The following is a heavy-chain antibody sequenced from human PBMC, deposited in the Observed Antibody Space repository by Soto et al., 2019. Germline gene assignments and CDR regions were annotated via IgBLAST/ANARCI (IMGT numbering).Heavy chain of an antibody. CDR3: ARAIGGLWFGELTAYYFDY. V-gene: IGHV4-59*01. Sequence: PSETLSLTCTVSGGSISSYYWSWIRQPPGKGLEWIGYIYYSGSTNYNPSLKGRVTISVDTSKNQFSLKLSSVTAADTAVYYCARAIGGLWFGELTAYYFDYWGQGTLVTVSS. CDR1: GGSISSYY. J-gene: IGHJ4*02. CDR2: IYYSGST. D-gene: IGHD3-10*01.